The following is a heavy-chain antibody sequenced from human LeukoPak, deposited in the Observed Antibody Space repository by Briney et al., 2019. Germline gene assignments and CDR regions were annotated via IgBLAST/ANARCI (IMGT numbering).Heavy chain of an antibody. Sequence: GGSLRLSCAASGITFITSAMSWIRQAPGKGLEWVSAISGSGGSTYYADSVKGRFTISRDNSKNTLHLQMNSLRVEDTAVYYCAKLLRGTVVPYYDYWGQGTLVTVSS. V-gene: IGHV3-23*01. D-gene: IGHD3-10*01. CDR3: AKLLRGTVVPYYDY. CDR2: ISGSGGST. CDR1: GITFITSA. J-gene: IGHJ4*02.